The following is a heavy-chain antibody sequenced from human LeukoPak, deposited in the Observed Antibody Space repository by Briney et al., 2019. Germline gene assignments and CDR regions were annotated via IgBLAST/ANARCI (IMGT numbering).Heavy chain of an antibody. CDR3: ATSYYDYDRWDY. V-gene: IGHV4-59*01. CDR2: VYYSGSA. J-gene: IGHJ4*02. D-gene: IGHD3-16*01. Sequence: SETLSLTCTVSGDSISSYYWSWIRQPPGKGLEWIGYVYYSGSANYNPSLKSRVNIFVDTSKNQFSLVVSSVTAADTAIYYCATSYYDYDRWDYWGQGALVTVSS. CDR1: GDSISSYY.